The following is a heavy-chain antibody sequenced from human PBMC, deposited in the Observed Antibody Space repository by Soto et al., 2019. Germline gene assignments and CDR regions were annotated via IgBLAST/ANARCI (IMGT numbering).Heavy chain of an antibody. CDR2: ISSSSYT. CDR3: ARGILRYFDWLLSTRVRSGCGAFDI. V-gene: IGHV3-11*05. Sequence: LSLTCTVSGGSISSGGYYWSWIRQAPGKGLEWVSYISSSSYTNYADSVKGRFTISRDNAKNSLYLQMNSLRAEDTAVYYCARGILRYFDWLLSTRVRSGCGAFDIWGQGTMVTVSS. J-gene: IGHJ3*02. D-gene: IGHD3-9*01. CDR1: GGSISSGGYY.